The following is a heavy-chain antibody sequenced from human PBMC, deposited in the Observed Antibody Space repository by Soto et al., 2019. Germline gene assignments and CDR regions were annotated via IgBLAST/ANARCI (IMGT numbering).Heavy chain of an antibody. CDR1: GFTFSRYN. V-gene: IGHV3-21*01. D-gene: IGHD6-13*01. Sequence: PGGSLRLSCAASGFTFSRYNMNSVRQAPGKGLECLSLITQNSDYIFYADSGKGRFTMSRDDTKNSVYLQMDSQRPDDTAIYYCARDRQLVQDWFEPWDQGTLGTV. CDR2: ITQNSDYI. J-gene: IGHJ5*02. CDR3: ARDRQLVQDWFEP.